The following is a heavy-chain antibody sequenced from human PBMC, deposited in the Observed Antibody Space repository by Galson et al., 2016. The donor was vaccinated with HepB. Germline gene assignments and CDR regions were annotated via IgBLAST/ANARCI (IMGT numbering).Heavy chain of an antibody. CDR1: GFTFDDYG. CDR2: ISWNSGSI. J-gene: IGHJ6*02. CDR3: AKGRGFYYYSMDV. Sequence: SLRLSCAASGFTFDDYGIHWVRQAPGKGLEWVSGISWNSGSIAYAGSVKGRFTTSRDNAKNSLYLQMDSLRPDDTALYYCAKGRGFYYYSMDVWGQGTTVIVSS. V-gene: IGHV3-9*01.